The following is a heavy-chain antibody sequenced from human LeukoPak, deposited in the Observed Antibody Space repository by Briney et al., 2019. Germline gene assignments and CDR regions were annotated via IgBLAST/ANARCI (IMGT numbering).Heavy chain of an antibody. J-gene: IGHJ4*02. CDR3: AAIKTPRLRYFDWLCS. CDR1: RFTFSSYE. V-gene: IGHV3-48*03. CDR2: ISSSGSTI. D-gene: IGHD3-9*01. Sequence: GGSLRLSCAASRFTFSSYEMNWVRQAPGKGLEWVSYISSSGSTIYYADSVKGRFTISRDNAKNSLYLQMNSLRAEDTAVYYCAAIKTPRLRYFDWLCSWGQGTLVTVSS.